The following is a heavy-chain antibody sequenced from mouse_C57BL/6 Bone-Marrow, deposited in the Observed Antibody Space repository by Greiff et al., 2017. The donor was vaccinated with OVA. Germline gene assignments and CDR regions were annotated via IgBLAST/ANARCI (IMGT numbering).Heavy chain of an antibody. CDR1: GFTFSSYA. J-gene: IGHJ3*01. V-gene: IGHV5-4*01. Sequence: VQLKESGGGLVKPGGSLKLSCAASGFTFSSYAMSWVRQTPEKRLEWVATISDGGSYTYYPDNVKGRFTIYRDNAKDNLYLQMSHLKSEDTAMYYCARGNYGNSWFAYWGQGTLVTVSA. CDR2: ISDGGSYT. D-gene: IGHD2-1*01. CDR3: ARGNYGNSWFAY.